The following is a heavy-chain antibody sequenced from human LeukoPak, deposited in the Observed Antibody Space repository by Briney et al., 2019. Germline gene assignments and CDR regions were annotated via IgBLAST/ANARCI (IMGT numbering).Heavy chain of an antibody. CDR1: GYTFTSYD. D-gene: IGHD3-10*01. Sequence: ASVKVSCKASGYTFTSYDIHWVRQATGQGLEWMGCMNPNSGNTGYAQKFQGRVTITRNTSISTAYMELSSLRSEDTGVYYCARGRKSTYYYGSGTKYYFDYWGQGTLVTVSS. V-gene: IGHV1-8*03. CDR3: ARGRKSTYYYGSGTKYYFDY. CDR2: MNPNSGNT. J-gene: IGHJ4*02.